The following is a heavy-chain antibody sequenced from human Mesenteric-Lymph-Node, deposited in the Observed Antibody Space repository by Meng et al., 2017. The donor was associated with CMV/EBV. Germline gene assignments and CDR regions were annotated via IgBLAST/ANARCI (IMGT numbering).Heavy chain of an antibody. J-gene: IGHJ6*02. CDR2: ISTSTSYT. D-gene: IGHD6-13*01. Sequence: GESLKISCAASGFTFSSYNMHWVRQAPGKGLEWVSSISTSTSYTYHADSLKGRFTISRDNAKNSLYLHMNSLRAEDTAVYYCARDSSSWTYYSYGLDVWGQGTTVTVSS. CDR3: ARDSSSWTYYSYGLDV. V-gene: IGHV3-21*06. CDR1: GFTFSSYN.